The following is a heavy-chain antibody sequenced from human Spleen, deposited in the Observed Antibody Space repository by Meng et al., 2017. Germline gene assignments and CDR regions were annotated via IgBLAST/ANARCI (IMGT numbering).Heavy chain of an antibody. CDR3: ASDSGSYYGGWGNFDY. J-gene: IGHJ4*02. D-gene: IGHD1-26*01. CDR1: ALTFSSYD. V-gene: IGHV3-13*01. Sequence: GESLKISCAASALTFSSYDIHWVRQGTGKGLEWVSAIATAGDTYYPGSVKGRFTISRENAKNSLYMQMNSLRAEDTALYYCASDSGSYYGGWGNFDYWGQGTLVTVSS. CDR2: IATAGDT.